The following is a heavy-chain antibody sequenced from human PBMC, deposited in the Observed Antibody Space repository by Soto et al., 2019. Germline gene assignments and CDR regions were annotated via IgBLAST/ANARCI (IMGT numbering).Heavy chain of an antibody. D-gene: IGHD4-4*01. V-gene: IGHV4-39*01. J-gene: IGHJ5*02. CDR1: GGSIISSSYY. CDR2: IYYSGST. CDR3: ARRVVTTSFTNWFDP. Sequence: SETLSLTCTVSGGSIISSSYYWVWIRQPPGKGLEWIGSIYYSGSTYYNPSLKSRVTISVDTSKNQFSLKLSSVTAADTAVYYCARRVVTTSFTNWFDPWGQGTLVTVSS.